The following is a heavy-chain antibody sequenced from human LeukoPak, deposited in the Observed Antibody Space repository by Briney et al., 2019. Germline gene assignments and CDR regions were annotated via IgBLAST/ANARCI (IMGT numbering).Heavy chain of an antibody. J-gene: IGHJ4*02. Sequence: GESLKISCKGSGYSFTSYWIGWVRQMPGKGLEWMGIIYPGDSDTRYSSSFQGQVTISADKSISTAYLQWSSLKASDTAMYYCARGPIAYYDILTATYFDYWGQGTLVTASS. CDR2: IYPGDSDT. CDR3: ARGPIAYYDILTATYFDY. D-gene: IGHD3-9*01. CDR1: GYSFTSYW. V-gene: IGHV5-51*01.